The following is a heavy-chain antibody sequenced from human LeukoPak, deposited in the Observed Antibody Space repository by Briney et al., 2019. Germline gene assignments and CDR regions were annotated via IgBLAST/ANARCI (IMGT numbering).Heavy chain of an antibody. D-gene: IGHD6-13*01. CDR2: MNPNSGNT. CDR3: ARCVSLDSSSCVFDY. CDR1: GYTFTSYD. V-gene: IGHV1-8*01. J-gene: IGHJ4*02. Sequence: ASVKVSCKASGYTFTSYDINWVRQAIGQGLEWMGWMNPNSGNTGYAQKFQGRVTMTRNTSISTAYMELSSLRSEDTAVYYCARCVSLDSSSCVFDYWGQGTLVTVSS.